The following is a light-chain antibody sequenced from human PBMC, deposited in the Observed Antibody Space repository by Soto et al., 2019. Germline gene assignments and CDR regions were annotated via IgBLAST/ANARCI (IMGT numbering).Light chain of an antibody. J-gene: IGLJ3*02. CDR2: ANN. CDR3: ASWDDSVRRPV. Sequence: QLVLTQPPSASGTPGQRVTISCSGSSSNIGSKALNWYQQLPGSAPKLLIYANNQRPSGVPDRFSASKSGTSASLAISGLQSEDEADYYCASWDDSVRRPVFGGGTKLTVL. V-gene: IGLV1-44*01. CDR1: SSNIGSKA.